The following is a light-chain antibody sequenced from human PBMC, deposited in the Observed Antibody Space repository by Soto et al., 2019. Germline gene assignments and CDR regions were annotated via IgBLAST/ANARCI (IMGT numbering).Light chain of an antibody. CDR3: QQSYNTPWT. V-gene: IGKV1-39*01. CDR1: QSVSSY. CDR2: AVS. Sequence: DIPTAQFSSSPSDPLGDRDTHTCRASQSVSSYLNWYQKKPGKDPQILIYAVSRLQSGVPSRFSGSGSGTDFNLIISSLQPEDFATYSCQQSYNTPWTFGQGTKLDIK. J-gene: IGKJ1*01.